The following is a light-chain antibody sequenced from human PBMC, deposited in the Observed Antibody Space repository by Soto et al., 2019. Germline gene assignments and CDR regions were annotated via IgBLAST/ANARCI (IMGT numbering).Light chain of an antibody. CDR2: SNN. J-gene: IGLJ2*01. Sequence: QAVVTQPPSASGTPGQRVTISCSGSSSNIESNTVNWYQQLPGTAPKLLIYSNNQRPSGVPDRFSGSKSGTSASLAISGLQSEDEADYYCAAWDDSLNGVVFGGGTKLNVL. V-gene: IGLV1-44*01. CDR3: AAWDDSLNGVV. CDR1: SSNIESNT.